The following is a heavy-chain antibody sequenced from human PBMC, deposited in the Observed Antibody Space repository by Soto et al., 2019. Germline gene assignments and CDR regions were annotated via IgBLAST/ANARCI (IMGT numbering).Heavy chain of an antibody. J-gene: IGHJ6*03. Sequence: QVQLQESGPGLVKPSGTLSLTCAVSSGSISSSNWWSWVRQPPGKGLEWIGEIYHSGSTNYNPSLKSRVAISVDKSKNQFSLKLSSVTAADTAVYYCARGNDFWSGYLYYMDVWGKGTTVTVSS. CDR2: IYHSGST. V-gene: IGHV4-4*02. CDR3: ARGNDFWSGYLYYMDV. CDR1: SGSISSSNW. D-gene: IGHD3-3*01.